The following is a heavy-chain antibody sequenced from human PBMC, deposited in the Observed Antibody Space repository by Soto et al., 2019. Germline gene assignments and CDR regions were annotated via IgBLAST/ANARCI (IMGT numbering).Heavy chain of an antibody. CDR2: IFIDGTT. D-gene: IGHD2-2*01. CDR1: GFSVRSSQ. CDR3: AGEDIVLLPAVGLDP. V-gene: IGHV3-53*01. J-gene: IGHJ5*02. Sequence: PGGSLRLSCATSGFSVRSSQMSWVRQAPGKGLEWVSLIFIDGTTHYGVSVKGRFTISRDSARNTLYLQMNGLRVDDTAVYYCAGEDIVLLPAVGLDPWGQGTLVTVSS.